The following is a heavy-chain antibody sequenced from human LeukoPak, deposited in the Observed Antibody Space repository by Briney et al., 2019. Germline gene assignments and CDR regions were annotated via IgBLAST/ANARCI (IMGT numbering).Heavy chain of an antibody. CDR2: IWYDGSNK. CDR3: AREIYGDFGFDY. D-gene: IGHD4-17*01. Sequence: PGGSLRLSCGTSGFIFSTYGMHWVRQAPGKGLEWVAVIWYDGSNKYYADSVKGRFTISRDNSKNTLYLQMNSLRTEDTAVYYCAREIYGDFGFDYWGQGTLVTVSS. V-gene: IGHV3-33*01. J-gene: IGHJ4*02. CDR1: GFIFSTYG.